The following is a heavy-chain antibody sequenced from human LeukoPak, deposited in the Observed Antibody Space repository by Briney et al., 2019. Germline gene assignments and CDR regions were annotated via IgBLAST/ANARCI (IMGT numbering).Heavy chain of an antibody. D-gene: IGHD6-13*01. CDR1: GFTFSGYG. CDR3: AKDTSRGAAAGF. V-gene: IGHV3-30*02. J-gene: IGHJ4*02. CDR2: IRYDGSNK. Sequence: GGSLRLSCAASGFTFSGYGMHWVRQAPGKGLEWVAFIRYDGSNKYYADSVKGRFTISRDNSKNTLYLQMNSLRAEDTAVYYCAKDTSRGAAAGFWGQGTLVTVSS.